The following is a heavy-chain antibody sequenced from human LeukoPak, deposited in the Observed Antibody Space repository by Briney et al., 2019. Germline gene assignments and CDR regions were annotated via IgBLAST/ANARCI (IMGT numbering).Heavy chain of an antibody. V-gene: IGHV4-4*07. CDR3: ARGGGDYDPYYFDY. Sequence: SETLSLTCTVSGGSISSYYRSWIRQPAGKGLEWIGRIYTSGSTNYNPSLKSRVTMSVDTSKNQFSLKLSSVTAADTAVYYCARGGGDYDPYYFDYWGQGTLVTVSS. CDR1: GGSISSYY. J-gene: IGHJ4*02. CDR2: IYTSGST. D-gene: IGHD4-17*01.